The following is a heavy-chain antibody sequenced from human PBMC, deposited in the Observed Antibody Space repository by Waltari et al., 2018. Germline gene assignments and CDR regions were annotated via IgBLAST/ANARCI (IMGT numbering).Heavy chain of an antibody. CDR2: IYHSGST. CDR3: ARGDYYDSSGKYGMDV. Sequence: QLQLQESGSGLVKPSQTLSLTCAVSGGSISSGGYSWSWIRQPPGKGLEWIGYIYHSGSTYYNPSRKSRVTISVDRSKNQFSLKLSSVTAADTAVYYCARGDYYDSSGKYGMDVWGQGTTVTVSS. V-gene: IGHV4-30-2*01. CDR1: GGSISSGGYS. D-gene: IGHD3-22*01. J-gene: IGHJ6*02.